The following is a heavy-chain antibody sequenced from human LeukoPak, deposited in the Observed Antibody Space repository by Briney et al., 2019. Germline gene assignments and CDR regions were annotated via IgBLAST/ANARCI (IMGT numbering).Heavy chain of an antibody. CDR1: EFTFSSYG. CDR2: IWYDESKT. Sequence: GGSLRLSCAASEFTFSSYGMHWVRQAPGKGLEWVAVIWYDESKTYYADSVKGRFTISRDNSKKTLYLQMNSLRAEDTAVYYCARDQVDVWSLAYCGGDCYPDAFDIWGQGTMVTVSS. J-gene: IGHJ3*02. CDR3: ARDQVDVWSLAYCGGDCYPDAFDI. V-gene: IGHV3-33*01. D-gene: IGHD2-21*02.